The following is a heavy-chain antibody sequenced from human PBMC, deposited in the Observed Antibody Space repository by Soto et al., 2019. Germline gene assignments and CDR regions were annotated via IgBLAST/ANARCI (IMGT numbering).Heavy chain of an antibody. CDR2: IIPIFGTA. D-gene: IGHD6-6*01. J-gene: IGHJ6*02. CDR3: AREQYSSSAFYGMDV. V-gene: IGHV1-69*13. CDR1: GGTFSSYA. Sequence: SVKVSCKASGGTFSSYAISWVRQAPGQGLEWMGGIIPIFGTANYAQKFQGRVTITADESTSTAYMELSSLRSEDTAVYYCAREQYSSSAFYGMDVWGQGTTVTVSS.